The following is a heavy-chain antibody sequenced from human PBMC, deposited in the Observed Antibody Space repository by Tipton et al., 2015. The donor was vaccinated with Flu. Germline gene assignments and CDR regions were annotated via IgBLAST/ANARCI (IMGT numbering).Heavy chain of an antibody. D-gene: IGHD6-19*01. CDR2: IKVGGSEK. Sequence: SLRLSCSVSGFKFSTYWMSWVRQAPGRGLECVANIKVGGSEKYYVDSVKGRFTISRDDAKSSLSLQMNSLRAEDTAVYYCAGGNSGFNWYLDLWGRGTLVTVSS. V-gene: IGHV3-7*01. CDR1: GFKFSTYW. CDR3: AGGNSGFNWYLDL. J-gene: IGHJ2*01.